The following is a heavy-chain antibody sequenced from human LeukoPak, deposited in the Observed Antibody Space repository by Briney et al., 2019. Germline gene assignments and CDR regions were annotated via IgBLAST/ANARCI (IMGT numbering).Heavy chain of an antibody. J-gene: IGHJ2*01. CDR2: IYSSGIT. V-gene: IGHV4-4*08. CDR3: ARRAYYDSSGFHPTSGYFDL. Sequence: SETLSLTCTVSGGSISNYYWNWIRQPPGKGLEWIGYIYSSGITNYNPSLRSRGTISVATSRNQFSLRLTSVTAEDTAIYYCARRAYYDSSGFHPTSGYFDLWGRGTLVTVSS. D-gene: IGHD3-16*01. CDR1: GGSISNYY.